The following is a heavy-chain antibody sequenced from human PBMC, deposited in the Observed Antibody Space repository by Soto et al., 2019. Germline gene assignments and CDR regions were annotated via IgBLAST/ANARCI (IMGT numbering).Heavy chain of an antibody. CDR3: ARGDIGTTVTPG. CDR2: ISAYNGNT. Sequence: QVQLVQSGAEVKKPGASVKVSCKASGYTFTSYGISWVRQAPGHGLEWMGWISAYNGNTNYAQKLQGRVTMTTDTSTRTAYMERRSLRADDTGVYYCARGDIGTTVTPGWGQATLVTVSS. D-gene: IGHD4-17*01. V-gene: IGHV1-18*01. J-gene: IGHJ4*02. CDR1: GYTFTSYG.